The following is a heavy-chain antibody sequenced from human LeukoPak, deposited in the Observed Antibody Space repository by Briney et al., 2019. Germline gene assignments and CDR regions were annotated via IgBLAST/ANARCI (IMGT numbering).Heavy chain of an antibody. CDR3: AREEKMEEGYYYYMDV. D-gene: IGHD5-24*01. J-gene: IGHJ6*03. CDR1: GFTFSTSG. Sequence: GGSLRLSCAASGFTFSTSGMNWVRQAPGKGLEWVSYIISSSNTIYYADSVEGRFTISRDNSKNSLYLQMNSLKAEDTAVYYCAREEKMEEGYYYYMDVWGKGTTVTVSS. CDR2: IISSSNTI. V-gene: IGHV3-48*01.